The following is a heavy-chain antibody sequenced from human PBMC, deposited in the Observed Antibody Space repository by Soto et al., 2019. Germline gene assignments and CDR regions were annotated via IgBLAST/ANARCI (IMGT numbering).Heavy chain of an antibody. Sequence: EVQLVETGGGLIQPGGSLRLSFEASGLTVSGNYMSWVRQAPGKGLEWVQVICSGGSTYYADSVKGRFTISRDNSKNTLYLQMNSLRAEDTAVYYCARDNYYDSSGMDVWGQGTTVTVSS. V-gene: IGHV3-53*02. CDR3: ARDNYYDSSGMDV. D-gene: IGHD3-22*01. J-gene: IGHJ6*02. CDR1: GLTVSGNY. CDR2: ICSGGST.